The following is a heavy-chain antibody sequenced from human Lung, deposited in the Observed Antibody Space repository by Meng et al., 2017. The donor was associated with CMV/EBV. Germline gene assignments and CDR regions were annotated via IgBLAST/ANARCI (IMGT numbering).Heavy chain of an antibody. D-gene: IGHD3-22*01. V-gene: IGHV4-30-4*01. CDR1: GASISSGDYW. J-gene: IGHJ4*02. CDR3: ARDPSYDTSTYFGD. CDR2: IYYSGST. Sequence: VSGASISSGDYWWNWLRQPPGKGLEWIGSIYYSGSTFSNPSLKSRVAISVDTSKNQLSLKLSSVTAADTAVYYCARDPSYDTSTYFGDWGQGTPVTVSS.